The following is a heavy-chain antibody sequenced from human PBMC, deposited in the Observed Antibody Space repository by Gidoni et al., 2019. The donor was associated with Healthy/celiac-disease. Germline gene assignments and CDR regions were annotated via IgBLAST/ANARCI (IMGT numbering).Heavy chain of an antibody. V-gene: IGHV4-39*01. CDR2: IYYSGST. CDR1: GGSICSSSYY. J-gene: IGHJ5*02. CDR3: ARIRAAATIWFDP. Sequence: QLQLQESGPGLVKPSETLSLTCTVSGGSICSSSYYWGWIRPPPGKGLEWVGGIYYSGSTYYHPSLKSRGTISVDTSKNQFSLKLSSVTAADTAVYYCARIRAAATIWFDPWGQGTLVTVSS. D-gene: IGHD6-13*01.